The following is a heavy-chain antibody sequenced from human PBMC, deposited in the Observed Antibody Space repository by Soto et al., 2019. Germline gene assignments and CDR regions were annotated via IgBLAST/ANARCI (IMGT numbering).Heavy chain of an antibody. CDR3: ARDHLERPMSGSYYYGMDV. V-gene: IGHV4-61*01. D-gene: IGHD1-1*01. CDR1: GGSVSSGSYY. J-gene: IGHJ6*02. Sequence: SETLSLTCTVSGGSVSSGSYYWSWIRQPPGKGLEWIGYIYYSGSTNYNPSLKSRVTISVDTSKNQFSLKLSSVTAADTAVYYCARDHLERPMSGSYYYGMDVWGQGTTVTVSS. CDR2: IYYSGST.